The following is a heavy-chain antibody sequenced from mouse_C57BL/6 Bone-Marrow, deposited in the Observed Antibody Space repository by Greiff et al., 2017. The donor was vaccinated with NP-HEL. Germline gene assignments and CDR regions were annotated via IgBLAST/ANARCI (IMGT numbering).Heavy chain of an antibody. CDR2: IRSKSNNYAT. CDR3: VREGIYYGSSGDY. V-gene: IGHV10-1*01. J-gene: IGHJ2*01. CDR1: GFSFNTYA. Sequence: EVKLVESGGGLVQPKGSLKLSCAASGFSFNTYAMNWVRQAPGKGLEWVARIRSKSNNYATYYADSVKDRFTISRDDSESMLYLQMNNLKTEDTAMYYCVREGIYYGSSGDYWGQGTTLTVSS. D-gene: IGHD1-1*01.